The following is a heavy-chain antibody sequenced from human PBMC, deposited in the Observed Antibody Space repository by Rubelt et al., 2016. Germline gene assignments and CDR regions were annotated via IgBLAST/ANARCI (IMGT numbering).Heavy chain of an antibody. J-gene: IGHJ4*02. CDR2: IYYSGST. CDR3: ARSSPYYDFWSGYSTFDY. Sequence: QVQLQESGPGLVKPSQTLSLTCTVSGGSISSGGYYWSWIRQHPGKGLEWIGYIYYSGSTNYNPSLNSRVTISVDTSKNQFSLKLGSVTAADTAVYYCARSSPYYDFWSGYSTFDYWGQGTLVTVSS. D-gene: IGHD3-3*01. V-gene: IGHV4-31*03. CDR1: GGSISSGGYY.